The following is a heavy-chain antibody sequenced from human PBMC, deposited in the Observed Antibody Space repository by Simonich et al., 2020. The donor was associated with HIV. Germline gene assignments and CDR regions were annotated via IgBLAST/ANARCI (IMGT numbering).Heavy chain of an antibody. J-gene: IGHJ3*02. CDR3: ARVGIRMYAFDI. CDR1: GGYIRSYY. D-gene: IGHD1-20*01. CDR2: SYYSGKT. Sequence: QVQLQESGPGLVKPSETLSLTCNVSGGYIRSYYWSWIRQPPGKGLEWIGYSYYSGKTYYNPALKSRVTISVDTSKNQFSLKLSSVTAADTAVYYCARVGIRMYAFDIWGQGTMVTVSS. V-gene: IGHV4-59*06.